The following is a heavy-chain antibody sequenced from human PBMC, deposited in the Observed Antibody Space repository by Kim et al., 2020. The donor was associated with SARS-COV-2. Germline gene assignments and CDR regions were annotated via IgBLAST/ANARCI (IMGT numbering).Heavy chain of an antibody. CDR2: INADSGNT. CDR3: ARPMTTAYYTMHY. J-gene: IGHJ4*02. D-gene: IGHD3-9*01. Sequence: ASVKVSCKASGYTVTNYGLHWVRQAPGQRLEWMGRINADSGNTKYAQKFQGRVTITRDTSASTVYMELSSLTSEDAAVYYCARPMTTAYYTMHYWGQGTLVTVSS. CDR1: GYTVTNYG. V-gene: IGHV1-3*01.